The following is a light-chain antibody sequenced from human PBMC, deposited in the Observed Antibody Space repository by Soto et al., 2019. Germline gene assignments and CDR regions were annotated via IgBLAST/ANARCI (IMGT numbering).Light chain of an antibody. CDR2: KAS. CDR1: QSISSW. CDR3: QQYNRYWT. J-gene: IGKJ1*01. Sequence: DIHMTQSPSTLSASVGDRVTITCRASQSISSWLAWYQQKPGKAPKLLIYKASSLESGVPSRFSGSGSGTEFTLTISRLQPEDLATYYCQQYNRYWTFGQGTKVEIK. V-gene: IGKV1-5*03.